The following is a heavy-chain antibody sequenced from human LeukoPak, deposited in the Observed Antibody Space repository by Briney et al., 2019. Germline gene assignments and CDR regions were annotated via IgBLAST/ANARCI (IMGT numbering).Heavy chain of an antibody. Sequence: SETLSLTCTVSGGSISSGSYYWSWIRQPPGKGLEWIGYIYYSGSTNYNPSLKSRVTISVDTSKNQFSLKLSSVTAADTAVYYCAGDYYDSSGYYYNWFDPWGQGTLVTVSS. CDR2: IYYSGST. D-gene: IGHD3-22*01. CDR1: GGSISSGSYY. J-gene: IGHJ5*02. CDR3: AGDYYDSSGYYYNWFDP. V-gene: IGHV4-61*01.